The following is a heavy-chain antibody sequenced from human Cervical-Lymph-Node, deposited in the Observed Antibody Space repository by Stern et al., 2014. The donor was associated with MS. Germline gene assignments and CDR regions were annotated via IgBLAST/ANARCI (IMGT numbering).Heavy chain of an antibody. CDR1: GDSISSYTHY. D-gene: IGHD2-8*02. V-gene: IGHV4-39*01. CDR2: VYYSGPP. Sequence: QLQLQESGPGLVKPSETLSLTCAVSGDSISSYTHYWAWIRQPPGKGLEWIGSVYYSGPPYYTPSLKSRFTISVDTSKNHFPLGLTSVTAADTAVYYCAKHACTGAACPFDLWGQGTLVTVSS. J-gene: IGHJ4*02. CDR3: AKHACTGAACPFDL.